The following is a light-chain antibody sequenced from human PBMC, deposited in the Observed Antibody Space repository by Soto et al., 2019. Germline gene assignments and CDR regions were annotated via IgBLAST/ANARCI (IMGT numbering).Light chain of an antibody. J-gene: IGKJ1*01. CDR2: DAS. V-gene: IGKV3-11*01. CDR3: QQRSNWSWT. Sequence: EIVLTQSPATLSLSPGERATLSCRASQSVSSYLAWYQQKPGQAPRLLIYDASNRATGIPARFSGSGSGTDVTLTSSSLEPEDFEVYYCQQRSNWSWTFGQGTKVEIK. CDR1: QSVSSY.